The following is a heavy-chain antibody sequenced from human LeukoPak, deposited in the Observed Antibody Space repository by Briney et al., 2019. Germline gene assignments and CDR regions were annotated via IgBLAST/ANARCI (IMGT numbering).Heavy chain of an antibody. CDR1: GFMFNSYV. D-gene: IGHD6-13*01. V-gene: IGHV3-23*01. Sequence: GGSLRLSCAASGFMFNSYVMSWVRQAPGKGLEWVSAINGGGGNTYYADSVKGRFTISRDNSKNMVYLQMNSLKTEDTAVCYCTRRSSAAGRQYFDYWGQGTLVTVSS. CDR2: INGGGGNT. J-gene: IGHJ4*02. CDR3: TRRSSAAGRQYFDY.